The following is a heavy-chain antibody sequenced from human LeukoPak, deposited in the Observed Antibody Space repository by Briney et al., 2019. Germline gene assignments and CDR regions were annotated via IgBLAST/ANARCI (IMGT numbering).Heavy chain of an antibody. J-gene: IGHJ3*02. CDR1: GFTFASYA. CDR3: ASFAPYDAFDI. V-gene: IGHV3-23*01. CDR2: ISNNGDNT. Sequence: GVTLRLSCTASGFTFASYAMSWVRQAPGKGLEWVSTISNNGDNTYYADSVKGRFAISRDNSKNTLYLHMNSLRAEDTALYYCASFAPYDAFDIWGQGTMVTVSS.